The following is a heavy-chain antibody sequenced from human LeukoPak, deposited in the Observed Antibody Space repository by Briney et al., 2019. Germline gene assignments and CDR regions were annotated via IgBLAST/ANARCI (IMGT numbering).Heavy chain of an antibody. CDR1: GFTFSSYS. CDR2: ISSSSSYI. V-gene: IGHV3-21*01. D-gene: IGHD5-12*01. CDR3: ARGGDIVATEAFDY. J-gene: IGHJ4*02. Sequence: PGGSLRLSCAASGFTFSSYSMNWVRQAPGKGLEWVSSISSSSSYIYYADSVKGRFTISRDNAKNSLYLQMNSLRAEDTAVYYCARGGDIVATEAFDYWGQGTLVTVSS.